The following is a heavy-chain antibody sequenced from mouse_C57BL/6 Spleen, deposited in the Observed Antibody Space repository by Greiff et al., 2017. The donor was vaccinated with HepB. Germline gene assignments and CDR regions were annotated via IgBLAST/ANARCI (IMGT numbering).Heavy chain of an antibody. J-gene: IGHJ1*03. D-gene: IGHD2-1*01. CDR1: GYTFTSYW. Sequence: QVQLRQPGAELVKPGASVKMSCKASGYTFTSYWITWVKQRPGQGLEWIGDIYPGSGSTNYNEKFKSKATLTVDTSSSTAYMQLSSLTSEDSAVYYCARHYGKEDRYFDVWGTGTTVTVSS. CDR3: ARHYGKEDRYFDV. V-gene: IGHV1-55*01. CDR2: IYPGSGST.